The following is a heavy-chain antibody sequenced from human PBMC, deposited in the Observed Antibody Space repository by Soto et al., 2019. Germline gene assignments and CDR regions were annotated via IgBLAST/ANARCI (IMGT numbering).Heavy chain of an antibody. CDR3: ARGMTTVTTLDY. CDR2: IFYTGST. V-gene: IGHV4-61*01. J-gene: IGHJ4*02. CDR1: GDSVSSGSYY. D-gene: IGHD4-4*01. Sequence: SETLSLTCTVSGDSVSSGSYYWSWIRQPPGKGLEWIGYIFYTGSTNYNPSLKSRVTISVDTSKNQFSLKLSSVTAADTAVYYCARGMTTVTTLDYWGQGTLVTVSS.